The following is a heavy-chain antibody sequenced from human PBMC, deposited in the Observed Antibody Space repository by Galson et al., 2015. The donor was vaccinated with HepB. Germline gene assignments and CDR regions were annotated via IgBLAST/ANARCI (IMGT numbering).Heavy chain of an antibody. CDR1: GYTFTSYD. CDR3: ARVDIVVVPAAIGSRYYYYMDV. CDR2: MNPNSGNT. D-gene: IGHD2-2*02. J-gene: IGHJ6*03. Sequence: SVKVSCKASGYTFTSYDINWVRQATGQGLEWMGWMNPNSGNTGYAQKFQGRVTMTRNTSISTAYMELSSLRSEDTAVYYCARVDIVVVPAAIGSRYYYYMDVWGKGTTVTVSS. V-gene: IGHV1-8*01.